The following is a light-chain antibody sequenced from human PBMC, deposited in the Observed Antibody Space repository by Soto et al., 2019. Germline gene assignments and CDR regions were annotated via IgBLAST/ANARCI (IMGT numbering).Light chain of an antibody. CDR3: LLSYVGVGV. V-gene: IGLV7-46*01. CDR2: DTT. CDR1: TGTVTSGHY. J-gene: IGLJ3*02. Sequence: QAVVTQEPSLTVSPGGTVTLTCGSSTGTVTSGHYPYWFQQKPGQAPRTLIYDTTNKHSWTPARFSASLLGGKAALTLSGAQPEDEADYYCLLSYVGVGVFGGGTKLTVL.